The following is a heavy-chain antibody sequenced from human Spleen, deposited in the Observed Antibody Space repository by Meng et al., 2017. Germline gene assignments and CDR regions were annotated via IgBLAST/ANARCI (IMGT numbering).Heavy chain of an antibody. CDR1: GDTFTSYD. V-gene: IGHV1-69*04. D-gene: IGHD3-9*01. Sequence: SVKVSCKASGDTFTSYDINWVRQATGQGLEWMGRIIPILGIANYAQKFQGRVTITADKSTSTAYMELSSLRSEDTAVYYCASRDDFLTGADYWGQGSLVTVSS. CDR2: IIPILGIA. J-gene: IGHJ4*02. CDR3: ASRDDFLTGADY.